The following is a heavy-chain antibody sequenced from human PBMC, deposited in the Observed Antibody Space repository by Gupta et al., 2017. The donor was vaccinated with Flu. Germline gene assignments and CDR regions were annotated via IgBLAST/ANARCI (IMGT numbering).Heavy chain of an antibody. CDR3: ATEGIGPMADRGTRDY. CDR2: ISAYNGNT. V-gene: IGHV1-18*01. CDR1: GYTFTNYG. D-gene: IGHD3-16*01. Sequence: QIHLVQSGAEVKKPGASVKVSCKASGYTFTNYGINWVRQAPGQGPEWMGWISAYNGNTNYPQKFQGRVTLTTDAPTSTAYMEVRSLTSDDTAMYYCATEGIGPMADRGTRDYWGQGTLVTVSS. J-gene: IGHJ4*02.